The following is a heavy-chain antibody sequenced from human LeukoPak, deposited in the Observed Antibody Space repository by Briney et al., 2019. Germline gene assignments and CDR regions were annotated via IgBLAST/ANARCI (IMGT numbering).Heavy chain of an antibody. D-gene: IGHD1-26*01. Sequence: SETLSLTCTVSGGSISSYYWSWIRQPPGKGLEWIGEINHSGSTNYNPSLKSRVTISVDTSKNQFSLKLSSVTAADTAVYYCARGGGATHRGFFDYWGQGTLVTVSS. CDR3: ARGGGATHRGFFDY. J-gene: IGHJ4*02. V-gene: IGHV4-34*01. CDR1: GGSISSYY. CDR2: INHSGST.